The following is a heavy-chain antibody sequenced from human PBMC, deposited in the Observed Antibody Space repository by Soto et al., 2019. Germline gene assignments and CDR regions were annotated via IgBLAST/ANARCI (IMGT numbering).Heavy chain of an antibody. V-gene: IGHV3-21*01. Sequence: GGSLRLSCAASGFTLSSYSMNWVRQAPGKGLEWVSSISSSSKYIYYADSVKGRFTIYRDNAKNSVYLQMNSLRAEDTAVYYCEREALGGSASIHFYSRGPRTLVTGSS. CDR1: GFTLSSYS. CDR3: EREALGGSASIHFYS. D-gene: IGHD1-26*01. J-gene: IGHJ4*01. CDR2: ISSSSKYI.